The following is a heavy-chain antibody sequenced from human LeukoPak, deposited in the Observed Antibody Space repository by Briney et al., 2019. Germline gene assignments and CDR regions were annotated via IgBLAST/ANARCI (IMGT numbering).Heavy chain of an antibody. V-gene: IGHV1-24*01. D-gene: IGHD3-9*01. CDR1: GYTLTELC. CDR3: ATSGGLRYFDWSFHY. J-gene: IGHJ4*02. Sequence: ASVKVSCKVSGYTLTELCMHWVRQAPGKGLEWMGGFDPEDGETIYAQKFQGRVTMTEDTSTDTAYMELSSLRSENTAVYYCATSGGLRYFDWSFHYWGQGTMVTVSS. CDR2: FDPEDGET.